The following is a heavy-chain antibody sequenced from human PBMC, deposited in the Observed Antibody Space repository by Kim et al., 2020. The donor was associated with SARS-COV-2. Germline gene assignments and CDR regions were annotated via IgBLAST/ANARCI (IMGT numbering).Heavy chain of an antibody. D-gene: IGHD6-19*01. CDR2: ISSSSSYI. Sequence: GGSLRLSCAASGFTFSSYSMNWVRQAPGKGLEWVSSISSSSSYIYYADSVKGRFTISRDNAKNSLYLQMNSLRAEDTAVYYCARGIAVAGQGHYYYYYGMDVWGQGTTVTVSS. CDR1: GFTFSSYS. CDR3: ARGIAVAGQGHYYYYYGMDV. V-gene: IGHV3-21*01. J-gene: IGHJ6*02.